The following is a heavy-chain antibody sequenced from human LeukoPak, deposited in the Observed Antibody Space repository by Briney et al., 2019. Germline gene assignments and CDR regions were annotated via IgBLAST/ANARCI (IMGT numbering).Heavy chain of an antibody. Sequence: VGSLRLSCAASGVTLRISWMDWGRQVPGKGLGWGSRMNNDGRSTSYAHSVKGRFTVSRDNAKNTLYLQMNGLRAEDTAVYYCARDPNSSSWFDYWGQGSLVTVSS. CDR3: ARDPNSSSWFDY. CDR2: MNNDGRST. CDR1: GVTLRISW. D-gene: IGHD6-6*01. J-gene: IGHJ5*01. V-gene: IGHV3-74*01.